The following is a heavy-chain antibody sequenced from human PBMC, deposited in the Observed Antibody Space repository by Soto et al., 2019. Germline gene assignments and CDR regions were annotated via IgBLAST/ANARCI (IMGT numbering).Heavy chain of an antibody. CDR1: GFTFSSYA. J-gene: IGHJ4*02. D-gene: IGHD6-19*01. Sequence: GGSLRLSCAASGFTFSSYAMHWVRQAPGKGLEWVAVISYDGSNKYYADSVKGRFTISRDNSKNTLYLQMNSLRAEDTAVYYCARDHVAGTSFWYGGGDYWGQGTLVTVSS. CDR2: ISYDGSNK. V-gene: IGHV3-30-3*01. CDR3: ARDHVAGTSFWYGGGDY.